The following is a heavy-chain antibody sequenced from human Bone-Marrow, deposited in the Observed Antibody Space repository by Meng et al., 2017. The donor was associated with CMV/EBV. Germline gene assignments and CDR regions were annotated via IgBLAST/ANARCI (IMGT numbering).Heavy chain of an antibody. CDR1: GFSFSSCG. Sequence: GGSLISCAASGFSFSSCGMHWVRQAPGKGLEWVAFIRYDGSNKYYADSVRGRFTISRDNSENTLYLQMNSLSTEDTAVYYCAKGGATVLDYWGPGTLVTVSS. V-gene: IGHV3-30*02. CDR2: IRYDGSNK. J-gene: IGHJ4*02. D-gene: IGHD4-11*01. CDR3: AKGGATVLDY.